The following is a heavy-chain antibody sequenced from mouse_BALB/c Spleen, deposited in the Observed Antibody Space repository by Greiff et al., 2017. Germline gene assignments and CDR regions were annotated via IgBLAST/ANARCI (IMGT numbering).Heavy chain of an antibody. D-gene: IGHD1-2*01. CDR1: GYTFTSYW. V-gene: IGHV1S22*01. CDR3: TFHYYGLAY. J-gene: IGHJ3*01. CDR2: IYPGSGST. Sequence: LQQPGSELVRPGASVKLSCKASGYTFTSYWMHWVKQRHGQGLEWIGNIYPGSGSTNYDEKFKSKGTLTVDTSSSTAYMHLSSLTSEDSAVYYCTFHYYGLAYWGQGTLVTVSA.